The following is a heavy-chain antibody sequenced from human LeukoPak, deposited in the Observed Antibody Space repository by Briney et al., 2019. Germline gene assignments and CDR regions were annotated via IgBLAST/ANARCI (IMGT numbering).Heavy chain of an antibody. CDR3: ARDSGYSSFDC. V-gene: IGHV3-7*01. CDR2: IKQDGSAK. CDR1: GFTFSSYW. J-gene: IGHJ4*02. D-gene: IGHD5-18*01. Sequence: TGGSLRLSCAASGFTFSSYWMSWVRQAPGKGLEWVANIKQDGSAKNYGDAVRGRFTISRDNAKNSLFLQMNSLRAEDTAVYYCARDSGYSSFDCWGQGTRVSVSS.